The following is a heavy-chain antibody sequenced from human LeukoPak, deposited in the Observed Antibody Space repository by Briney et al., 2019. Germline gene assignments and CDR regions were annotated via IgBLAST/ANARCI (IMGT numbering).Heavy chain of an antibody. CDR1: GFTVSSNY. Sequence: LAGGSLRLSCAASGFTVSSNYMSRVRQAPGKGLEWVSVIYTGGSTYYADSVKGRFTISRDNSKNTLYLQMNSLRAEDTAVYYCARVLRYFDWLSPGYYYYMDVWGKGTTVTVSS. CDR3: ARVLRYFDWLSPGYYYYMDV. V-gene: IGHV3-66*02. CDR2: IYTGGST. D-gene: IGHD3-9*01. J-gene: IGHJ6*03.